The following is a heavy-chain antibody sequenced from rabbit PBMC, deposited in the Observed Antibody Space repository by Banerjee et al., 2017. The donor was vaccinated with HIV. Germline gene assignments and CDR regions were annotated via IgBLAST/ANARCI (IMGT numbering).Heavy chain of an antibody. CDR1: GFTLSSYW. D-gene: IGHD6-1*01. Sequence: QEQLEESGGDLVKPEGSLTLTCTASGFTLSSYWMCWVRQAPGKGLEWIACIYAGSSGSTYYASWAKGRFTITRSTRLNTVTLQLNSLTAADTATYFCARDPGNGVGGYGYGFNLWGQGTLVTVS. CDR2: IYAGSSGST. V-gene: IGHV1S45*01. J-gene: IGHJ4*01. CDR3: ARDPGNGVGGYGYGFNL.